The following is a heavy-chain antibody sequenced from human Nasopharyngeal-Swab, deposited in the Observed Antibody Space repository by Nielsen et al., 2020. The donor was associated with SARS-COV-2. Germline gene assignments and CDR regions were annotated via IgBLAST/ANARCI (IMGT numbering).Heavy chain of an antibody. Sequence: SETLSLTCTVSGGSISSSSYYWGWIRQPPGKGLEWIGSIYYSGSTYYNPSLKSRVTISVDTSKNQFSLKLSSVTAADTAVYYCALGWYYDSSGYYYYYRMDVWGQGTTGNVSS. D-gene: IGHD3-22*01. CDR2: IYYSGST. V-gene: IGHV4-39*01. J-gene: IGHJ6*02. CDR1: GGSISSSSYY. CDR3: ALGWYYDSSGYYYYYRMDV.